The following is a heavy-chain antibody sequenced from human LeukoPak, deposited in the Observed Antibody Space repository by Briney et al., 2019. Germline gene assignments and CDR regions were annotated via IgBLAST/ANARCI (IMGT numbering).Heavy chain of an antibody. CDR2: ISWNSGSI. Sequence: PGRSLRLSCAASGFTFDDDAMHWVRQAPGKGPEWVSGISWNSGSIGYADSVKGRFTISRDNSKNTLYLQMNSLRAEDTAVYYCARDRHDYGDYGIFIWGQGTLVTVSS. D-gene: IGHD4-17*01. CDR1: GFTFDDDA. J-gene: IGHJ4*02. CDR3: ARDRHDYGDYGIFI. V-gene: IGHV3-9*01.